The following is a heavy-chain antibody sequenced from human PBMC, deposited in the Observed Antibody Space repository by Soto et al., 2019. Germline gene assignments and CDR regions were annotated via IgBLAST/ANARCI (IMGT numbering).Heavy chain of an antibody. V-gene: IGHV3-33*01. J-gene: IGHJ4*02. CDR1: GFTFSTYA. Sequence: GGSLRLSCVASGFTFSTYAMHWVRQAPGKGLEWVAVIYYDGGNKYYSDSVKGRFTISRDNSKNTLYLQMNSLRAEDTAVYYCARPYCTNGVCYYYFDHWGQGTLVTVSS. CDR2: IYYDGGNK. D-gene: IGHD2-8*01. CDR3: ARPYCTNGVCYYYFDH.